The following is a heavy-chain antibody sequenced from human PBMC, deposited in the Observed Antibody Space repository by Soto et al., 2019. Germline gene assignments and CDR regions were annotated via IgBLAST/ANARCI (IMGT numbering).Heavy chain of an antibody. V-gene: IGHV3-23*01. J-gene: IGHJ4*02. Sequence: EVQMLESGGGLVQPGGSLRLSCAASGFIFNIYAMTWVRQAPGKGLEWVSAISRNGGGTYYADSVKGRFTISRDNSKNTLYLQMNGLRAEDTAIYYCAKDDSGYADFDDWGQGTLVTVSS. CDR3: AKDDSGYADFDD. D-gene: IGHD5-12*01. CDR2: ISRNGGGT. CDR1: GFIFNIYA.